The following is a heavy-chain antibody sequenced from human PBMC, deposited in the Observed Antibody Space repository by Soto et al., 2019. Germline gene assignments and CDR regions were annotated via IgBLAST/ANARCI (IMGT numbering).Heavy chain of an antibody. CDR1: GYTFTSYA. D-gene: IGHD3-22*01. Sequence: ASVKVSCKASGYTFTSYAMHWVRQAPGQRLEWMGWINAGNSNTKYSLKFQGRVTITRDTSASTAYMELSSLRSEVTAVYYFARCLSNYYVSSGYYAPAGAYYYYGMDVWGQGTTVTVSS. J-gene: IGHJ6*02. CDR2: INAGNSNT. CDR3: ARCLSNYYVSSGYYAPAGAYYYYGMDV. V-gene: IGHV1-3*01.